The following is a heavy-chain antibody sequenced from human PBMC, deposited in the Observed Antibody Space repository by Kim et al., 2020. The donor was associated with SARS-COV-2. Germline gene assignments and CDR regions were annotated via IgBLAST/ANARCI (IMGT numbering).Heavy chain of an antibody. V-gene: IGHV3-30*18. CDR3: AKLRVSSGRKGAFDI. D-gene: IGHD3-3*01. Sequence: GGSLRLSCAASGFTFSSYGMHWVRQAPGKGLEWVAVISYDGSNKYYADSVKGRFTISRDNSKNTLYLQMNSLRAEDTALYYCAKLRVSSGRKGAFDIWGQGTMVTVSS. J-gene: IGHJ3*02. CDR1: GFTFSSYG. CDR2: ISYDGSNK.